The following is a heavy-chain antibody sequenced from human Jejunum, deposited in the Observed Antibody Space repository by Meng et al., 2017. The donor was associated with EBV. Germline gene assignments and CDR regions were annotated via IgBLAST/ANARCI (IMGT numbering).Heavy chain of an antibody. D-gene: IGHD5-18*01. J-gene: IGHJ4*02. CDR1: GYSFTNSA. Sequence: QGRVVHTGSELKKPGASVTVSCKASGYSFTNSAMNWVRQALGQGVEWMGWINTNTGNPTYAQGFTGRFVFSLDTSVSTAYLQISSLKAEDTAVYYCARVRGYSYGRPFDYWGQGTLVTVSS. V-gene: IGHV7-4-1*02. CDR3: ARVRGYSYGRPFDY. CDR2: INTNTGNP.